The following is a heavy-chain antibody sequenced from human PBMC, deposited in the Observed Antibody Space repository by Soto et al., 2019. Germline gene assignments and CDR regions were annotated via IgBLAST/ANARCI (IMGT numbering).Heavy chain of an antibody. Sequence: LQLQESGPRLVKPSGTLSLPCSVSGGSITSTRYYWVWIRQPPGQGLDWIGSLYYDGNTYYNPSRKTRVTISVDTAKNQSSPRLNSVTAADTAVYFWARWVARYGSSTGWFDPWGQGTLVTVSS. CDR1: GGSITSTRYY. CDR2: LYYDGNT. CDR3: ARWVARYGSSTGWFDP. V-gene: IGHV4-39*01. D-gene: IGHD6-6*01. J-gene: IGHJ5*02.